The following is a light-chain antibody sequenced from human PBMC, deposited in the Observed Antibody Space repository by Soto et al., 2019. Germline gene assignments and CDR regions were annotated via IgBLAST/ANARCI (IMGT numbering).Light chain of an antibody. Sequence: DIQMTQSPSTLSAFVGDRVTITCRASESIANYLAWYQHRPGKAPKLLIFDAANLQSGVPSRFSGSGCGTEFTLTISSLQPDDVATYHCQQYSSYWTFGQGTKVEIK. CDR1: ESIANY. CDR2: DAA. J-gene: IGKJ1*01. CDR3: QQYSSYWT. V-gene: IGKV1-5*01.